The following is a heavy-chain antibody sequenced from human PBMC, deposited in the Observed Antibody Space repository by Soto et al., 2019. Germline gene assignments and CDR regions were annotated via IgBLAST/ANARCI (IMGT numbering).Heavy chain of an antibody. Sequence: QVQLVQSGAEVKKPGASVKVSCKASGYTFTSYGISWVRQAPGQGLEWTGWISAYNGNTNYAQKLQGRVTMTTDTATSTAYMELRSLRSDDTAVYYCEREEFGSVWYPFDYWGQGTLVTVAS. D-gene: IGHD6-19*01. CDR3: EREEFGSVWYPFDY. CDR1: GYTFTSYG. V-gene: IGHV1-18*01. CDR2: ISAYNGNT. J-gene: IGHJ4*02.